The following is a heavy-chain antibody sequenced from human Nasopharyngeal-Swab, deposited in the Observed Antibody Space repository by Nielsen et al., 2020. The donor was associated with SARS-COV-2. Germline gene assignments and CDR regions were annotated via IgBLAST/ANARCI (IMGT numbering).Heavy chain of an antibody. D-gene: IGHD6-6*01. CDR1: GGSISSSSYY. Sequence: SETLSLTCTVSGGSISSSSYYWGWIRQPPGKGLEWIGSIYYSGSTYYNPSLKSRVTISVDTSKNQFSLKLSSVTAADTAVYYCAGGARVQLVRTGWFDPWGQGTLVTVSS. CDR3: AGGARVQLVRTGWFDP. J-gene: IGHJ5*02. V-gene: IGHV4-39*01. CDR2: IYYSGST.